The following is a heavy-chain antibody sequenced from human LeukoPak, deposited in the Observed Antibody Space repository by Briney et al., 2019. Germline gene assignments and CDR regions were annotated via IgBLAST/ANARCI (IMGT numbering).Heavy chain of an antibody. D-gene: IGHD3-10*01. V-gene: IGHV4-61*02. CDR2: IYTSGST. Sequence: SETLSLTCTVSGGSISSGSYYWSWIRQPAGKGLEWIGRIYTSGSTNYNPSLKSRVTISVDTSKNQFSLKLSSVTAADTAVYYCARRGADPWDFDYWGQGTLVTVSS. J-gene: IGHJ4*02. CDR3: ARRGADPWDFDY. CDR1: GGSISSGSYY.